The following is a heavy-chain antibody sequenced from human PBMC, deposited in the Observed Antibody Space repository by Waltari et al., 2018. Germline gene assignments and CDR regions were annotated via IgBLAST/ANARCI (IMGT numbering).Heavy chain of an antibody. CDR1: SFIFNKYA. CDR2: FSSDGRNK. D-gene: IGHD3-3*01. Sequence: QVQLVESGGGVVQPGRSLRLYCAASSFIFNKYAMHWVRQAPGKGLGGLAVFSSDGRNKLDADSVKGRFTVSRDNLNNTLDLQLNSLRPDDTAMYYCARQTEDLWSGSLVQWGQGTPVTVSS. J-gene: IGHJ4*02. V-gene: IGHV3-30*04. CDR3: ARQTEDLWSGSLVQ.